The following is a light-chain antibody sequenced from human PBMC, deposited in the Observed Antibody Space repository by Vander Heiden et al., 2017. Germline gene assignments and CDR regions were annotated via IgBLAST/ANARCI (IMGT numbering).Light chain of an antibody. J-gene: IGLJ2*01. CDR1: SSNIGSNT. CDR2: SNN. Sequence: QSVLTQPPSASGTPGQRVTIPCSGSSSNIGSNTVNWYQQLPGTAPNLLIYSNNQRPSGVPDRFSGSKSGTSASLAISGLQSEDEADYYCAAWDDSLNGVVFGGGTKLTVL. CDR3: AAWDDSLNGVV. V-gene: IGLV1-44*01.